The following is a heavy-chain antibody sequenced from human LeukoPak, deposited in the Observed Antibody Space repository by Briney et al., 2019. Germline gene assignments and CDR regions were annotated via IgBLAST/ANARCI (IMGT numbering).Heavy chain of an antibody. V-gene: IGHV1-69*05. CDR2: IIPIFGTA. CDR3: GRGGYCSSTSCYSQAFDI. J-gene: IGHJ3*02. CDR1: GGTFSSYA. Sequence: ASVKVSFKSSGGTFSSYAISWVRQARGQGLEWMGGIIPIFGTANYAQKLQGRVTTTTDESTSTPCTELSSLRSEDTAMYYCGRGGYCSSTSCYSQAFDIWGQGTMVTVSS. D-gene: IGHD2-2*01.